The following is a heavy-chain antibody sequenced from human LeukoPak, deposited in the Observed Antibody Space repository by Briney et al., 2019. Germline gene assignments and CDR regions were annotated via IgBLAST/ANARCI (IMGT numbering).Heavy chain of an antibody. CDR2: IWYDVSNK. V-gene: IGHV3-33*01. D-gene: IGHD3-16*01. Sequence: GGSLRLSCAASGFTFSSYCIHWVRQAPGKGLEWVAVIWYDVSNKYYADSVKCRFTISRDNSKNTLYLQMNSLRAEDTAVYYCARDRKGGKFDYWGEGTLVTVSS. CDR1: GFTFSSYC. CDR3: ARDRKGGKFDY. J-gene: IGHJ4*02.